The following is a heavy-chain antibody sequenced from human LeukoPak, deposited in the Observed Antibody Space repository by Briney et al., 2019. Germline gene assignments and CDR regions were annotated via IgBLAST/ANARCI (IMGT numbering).Heavy chain of an antibody. CDR3: ASGLAYCGGDCYPYYYYGMDV. V-gene: IGHV1-3*01. Sequence: ASVKDSCKASGYTFTMYAIHWVRQAPGQRLEWMGWINPGNGYTKYSQKFQGRVTITRDTSASTTYMELSSLRSEDTAVYYCASGLAYCGGDCYPYYYYGMDVWGQGTTVTVSS. J-gene: IGHJ6*02. D-gene: IGHD2-21*02. CDR1: GYTFTMYA. CDR2: INPGNGYT.